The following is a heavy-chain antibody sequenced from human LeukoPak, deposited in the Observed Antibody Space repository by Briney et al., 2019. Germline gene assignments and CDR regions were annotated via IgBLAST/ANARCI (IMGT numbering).Heavy chain of an antibody. J-gene: IGHJ5*02. V-gene: IGHV4-59*08. D-gene: IGHD3-16*01. CDR3: ARASHYDYVWGSPPGFDP. CDR1: GGSISSYY. CDR2: IYYSGST. Sequence: PSETLSLTCTVSGGSISSYYWSWIRQPPGKGLEWIGYIYYSGSTNYNPSLKSRVTISVDTSRNQFSPKLSSVTAADTAVYYCARASHYDYVWGSPPGFDPWGQGTLVTVSS.